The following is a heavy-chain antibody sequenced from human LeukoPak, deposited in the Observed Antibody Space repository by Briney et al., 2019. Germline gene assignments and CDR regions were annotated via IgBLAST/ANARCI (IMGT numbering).Heavy chain of an antibody. CDR2: MNPNSGNT. J-gene: IGHJ4*02. Sequence: GASVKVSCKASGYTFTSYDINWVRQATGQGLEWMGWMNPNSGNTGYAQKFQGRVTMTEDTSTDTAYMELSSLRSEDTAVYYCATDLGSGWSHDYWGQGTLVTVSS. D-gene: IGHD6-19*01. CDR1: GYTFTSYD. V-gene: IGHV1-8*01. CDR3: ATDLGSGWSHDY.